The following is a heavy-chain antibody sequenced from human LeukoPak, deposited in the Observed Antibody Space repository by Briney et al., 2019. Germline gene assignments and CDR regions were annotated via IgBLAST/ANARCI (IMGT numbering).Heavy chain of an antibody. V-gene: IGHV3-7*01. D-gene: IGHD5-12*01. Sequence: PGGSLRLSCAASGFPFSNFWTTWVRQAPGKGLEWVANIREDGSEKYYVESVKGRFTISRDNAKNSLFLQMNSLRAEDTAVYYCASGGHVDYCGQGTLVTVSS. CDR3: ASGGHVDY. J-gene: IGHJ4*02. CDR1: GFPFSNFW. CDR2: IREDGSEK.